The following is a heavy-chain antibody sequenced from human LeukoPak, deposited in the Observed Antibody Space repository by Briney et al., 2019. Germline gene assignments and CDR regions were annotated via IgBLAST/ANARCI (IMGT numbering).Heavy chain of an antibody. CDR1: GFTFGDYA. V-gene: IGHV3-49*04. D-gene: IGHD2-2*01. CDR2: IRSKAYGGTT. CDR3: TRLRGDIVVVPAAIFDC. J-gene: IGHJ4*02. Sequence: GGSLRLSCTASGFTFGDYAMSWVRQAPGKGLEWVGFIRSKAYGGTTEYAASVKGRFTISRDDSKSIAYLQMNSLKTEDTAVYYCTRLRGDIVVVPAAIFDCWGQGTLVTVSS.